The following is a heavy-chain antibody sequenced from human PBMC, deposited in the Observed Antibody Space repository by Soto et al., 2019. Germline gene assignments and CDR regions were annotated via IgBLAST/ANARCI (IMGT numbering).Heavy chain of an antibody. CDR2: ISSSGTID. D-gene: IGHD3-10*01. CDR1: GFTLGDYY. V-gene: IGHV3-11*01. J-gene: IGHJ6*03. Sequence: QVQLVESGGGLVKPGGSLRLSCVASGFTLGDYYMSWIRQAPGKGLEWVSYISSSGTIDNYADSVKGRFTISRDNAKNSLFLQMNGLRAEDTAVYYCARRTMGNYYYMDVWGKGTTVTVSS. CDR3: ARRTMGNYYYMDV.